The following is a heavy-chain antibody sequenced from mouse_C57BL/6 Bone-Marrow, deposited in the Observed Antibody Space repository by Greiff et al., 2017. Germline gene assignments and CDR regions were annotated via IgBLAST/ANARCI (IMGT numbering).Heavy chain of an antibody. CDR1: GYSFTGYY. CDR3: AKAGFAY. V-gene: IGHV1-42*01. J-gene: IGHJ2*01. CDR2: INPSTGGT. Sequence: VHLQQSGPELVKPGASVKISCKASGYSFTGYYMTWVKQSPEKSLEWIGEINPSTGGTTYNKKFKAKATLTVDKSSSTAYMQLKSLTSEDSAVYYCAKAGFAYWGQGTTLTVSA.